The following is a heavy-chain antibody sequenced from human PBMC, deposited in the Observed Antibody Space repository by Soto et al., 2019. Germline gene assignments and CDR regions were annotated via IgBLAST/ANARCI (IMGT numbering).Heavy chain of an antibody. J-gene: IGHJ3*02. CDR2: IYYSGST. CDR3: ARYNWNYDAFDI. Sequence: KPSETLSLTCTVSGGSISSYYWSWIRQPPGKGLEWIGYIYYSGSTNYNPSLKSRVTISVDTSKNQFSLKLSSVTAADTAVYYCARYNWNYDAFDIWGQGTMVTVSS. D-gene: IGHD1-7*01. V-gene: IGHV4-59*01. CDR1: GGSISSYY.